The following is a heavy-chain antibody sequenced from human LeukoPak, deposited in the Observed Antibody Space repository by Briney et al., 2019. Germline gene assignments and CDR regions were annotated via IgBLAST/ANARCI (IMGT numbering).Heavy chain of an antibody. CDR1: GFTVSSNY. V-gene: IGHV3-53*01. D-gene: IGHD6-13*01. Sequence: GGSLRLSCAASGFTVSSNYMSWVRQAPGKGLEWVSVIYSGGSTYYADSVKGRFTISRDNSKNTLSLQMNSLRAEDTAVYYCARVYRQQLGRAFDIWGQGTMVTVSS. CDR3: ARVYRQQLGRAFDI. J-gene: IGHJ3*02. CDR2: IYSGGST.